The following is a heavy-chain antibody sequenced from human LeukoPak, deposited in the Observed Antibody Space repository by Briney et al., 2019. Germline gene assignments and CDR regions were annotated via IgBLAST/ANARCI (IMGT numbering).Heavy chain of an antibody. Sequence: EASVKVSCKASGYTFTSYGISWVRQAPGQGLEWMGGIIPIFGTANYAQKFQGRVTITADESTSTAYMELSSLRSEDTAVYYCAREPHDCGGDCYVDYWGQGTLVTVSS. V-gene: IGHV1-69*13. CDR3: AREPHDCGGDCYVDY. D-gene: IGHD2-21*02. CDR1: GYTFTSYG. CDR2: IIPIFGTA. J-gene: IGHJ4*02.